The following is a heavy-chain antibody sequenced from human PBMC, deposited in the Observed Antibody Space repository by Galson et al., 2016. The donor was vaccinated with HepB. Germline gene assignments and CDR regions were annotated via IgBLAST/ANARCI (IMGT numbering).Heavy chain of an antibody. CDR3: ARDQGMFDP. D-gene: IGHD6-13*01. CDR2: ISISGSTI. CDR1: GFTFSSYS. V-gene: IGHV3-48*01. J-gene: IGHJ5*02. Sequence: SLRLSCAASGFTFSSYSMNWVRQAPGKGLEWVSYISISGSTIYYADSLKGRFTISRDNAKSPLYLQMNSLRAEDTAVYYCARDQGMFDPWGQGILVTVSS.